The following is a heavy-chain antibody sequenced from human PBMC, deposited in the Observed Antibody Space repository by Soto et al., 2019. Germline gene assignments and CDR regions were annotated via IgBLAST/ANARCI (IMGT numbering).Heavy chain of an antibody. CDR3: TTYSGDYGDYEFRY. J-gene: IGHJ4*02. Sequence: EVQLVESGGGLVKPGGSLRLSCAASGFTFSNAWMNWVRQAPGKGLEWVGRIKSKTDGGTTDYAAPVKGRFTISRDDSKNTLYLQMNSLKTEDTAVYYCTTYSGDYGDYEFRYWGQGTLVTVSS. V-gene: IGHV3-15*07. D-gene: IGHD4-17*01. CDR2: IKSKTDGGTT. CDR1: GFTFSNAW.